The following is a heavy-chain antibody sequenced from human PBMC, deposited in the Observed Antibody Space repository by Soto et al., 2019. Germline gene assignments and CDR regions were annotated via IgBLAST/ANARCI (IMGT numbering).Heavy chain of an antibody. D-gene: IGHD6-19*01. Sequence: PGGSLRLSCAASGFTFSNAWMSWVRQAPGKGLEWVGRIKSKTDGGTTDYAAPETGRFTISRDESKNTLYLQMNSLKPEDTAVYYCTTADGGYSSGCHPPSYYYYGMDVWGQGTTVTVSS. J-gene: IGHJ6*02. CDR1: GFTFSNAW. CDR3: TTADGGYSSGCHPPSYYYYGMDV. CDR2: IKSKTDGGTT. V-gene: IGHV3-15*01.